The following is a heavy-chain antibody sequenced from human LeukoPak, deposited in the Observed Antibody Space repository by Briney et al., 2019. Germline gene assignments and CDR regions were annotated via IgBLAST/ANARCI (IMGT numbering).Heavy chain of an antibody. Sequence: SETLSLTCTVSGDSFSTYYWSWIRQPPGKGLEWIGYIYYSGSTNYNPSLKSRVTISVDTSKNQFSLKLSSVTAADTAVYYCARGAPFDPWGQGTLVTVSS. CDR2: IYYSGST. V-gene: IGHV4-59*01. CDR1: GDSFSTYY. J-gene: IGHJ5*02. CDR3: ARGAPFDP.